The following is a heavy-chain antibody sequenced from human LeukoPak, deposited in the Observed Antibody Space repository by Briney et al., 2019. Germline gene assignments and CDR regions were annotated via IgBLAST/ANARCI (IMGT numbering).Heavy chain of an antibody. CDR3: AKSVDTTMVWNY. CDR1: GFSFSNCA. CDR2: ISGSGSST. V-gene: IGHV3-23*01. Sequence: GGSLRLSCAASGFSFSNCAMSWVRQAPGKGLEWVSGISGSGSSTYYADSVKGRFTISRNNSKNTLYLQMNSLRAEDTAIYYCAKSVDTTMVWNYWGQGTLVTVSS. D-gene: IGHD5-18*01. J-gene: IGHJ4*02.